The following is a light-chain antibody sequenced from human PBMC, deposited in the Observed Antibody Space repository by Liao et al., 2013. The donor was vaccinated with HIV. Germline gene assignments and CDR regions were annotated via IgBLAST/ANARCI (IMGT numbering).Light chain of an antibody. CDR2: DDM. CDR1: RLGNKW. J-gene: IGLJ1*01. V-gene: IGLV3-1*01. Sequence: SYELTQPPSVSVSPGQTANITCSGQRLGNKWTSWYQQRPGQSPILVIYDDMKRPSGIPERFSASKSGHTATLTISGTQPMDEADYYCQAWDSNTAYVFGTGTKVSVL. CDR3: QAWDSNTAYV.